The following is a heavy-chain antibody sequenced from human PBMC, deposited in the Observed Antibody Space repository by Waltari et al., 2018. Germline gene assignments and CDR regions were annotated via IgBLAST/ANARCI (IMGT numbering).Heavy chain of an antibody. CDR3: VTGLTTVTAKDYFDH. Sequence: EVQLVESGGGSVQPGGSLRLSCAASGMTFSNYWMNWVRQAPGEGLEWVTNIKQDGSEKNYVDSVEGRFSISRDNAQNALYLQMNSLRAEDTAIYYCVTGLTTVTAKDYFDHWGQGALVTVS. J-gene: IGHJ4*02. V-gene: IGHV3-7*01. CDR2: IKQDGSEK. CDR1: GMTFSNYW. D-gene: IGHD4-17*01.